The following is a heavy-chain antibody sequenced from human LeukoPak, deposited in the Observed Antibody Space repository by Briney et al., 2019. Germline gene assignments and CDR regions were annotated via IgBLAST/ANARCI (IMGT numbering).Heavy chain of an antibody. CDR2: IYYSGST. CDR1: GGSISSYY. Sequence: SETLSLTCTVSGGSISSYYWSWIRQPPGKGLEWIGYIYYSGSTNYNPSLKSRVTISVDTSKNQFSLKLSSVTAADTAVYYCARVGAAAGTRGPYYFDYWGQGTLVTVSS. V-gene: IGHV4-59*12. D-gene: IGHD6-13*01. CDR3: ARVGAAAGTRGPYYFDY. J-gene: IGHJ4*02.